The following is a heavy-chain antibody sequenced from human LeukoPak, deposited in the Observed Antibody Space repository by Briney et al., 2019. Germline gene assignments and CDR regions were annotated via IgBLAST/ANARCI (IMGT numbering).Heavy chain of an antibody. Sequence: PSETLSLTCTVSGGSISRSNFYWGWIRQPPGKGLEWLGSIHYSGSTYYNPSLKSRVTISVDTSKNQFSLKLSSVTAADTAVYYCARPTYYDNSGYYYWGQGTLVTVSS. J-gene: IGHJ4*02. CDR2: IHYSGST. CDR1: GGSISRSNFY. CDR3: ARPTYYDNSGYYY. V-gene: IGHV4-39*01. D-gene: IGHD3-22*01.